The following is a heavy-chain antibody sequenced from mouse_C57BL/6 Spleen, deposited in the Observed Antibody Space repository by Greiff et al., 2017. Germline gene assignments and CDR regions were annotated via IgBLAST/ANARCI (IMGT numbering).Heavy chain of an antibody. CDR1: GFNIKDDY. CDR2: IVPDNGDT. CDR3: TTGGSWFAY. V-gene: IGHV14-4*01. Sequence: EVQLQESGAELVRPGASVKLSCTASGFNIKDDYMHWVKQRPEQGLEWIGWIVPDNGDTEYASKFQGKATITADTSSNTAYLQLSSLTSEDTAVYYCTTGGSWFAYWGQGTLVTVSA. J-gene: IGHJ3*01.